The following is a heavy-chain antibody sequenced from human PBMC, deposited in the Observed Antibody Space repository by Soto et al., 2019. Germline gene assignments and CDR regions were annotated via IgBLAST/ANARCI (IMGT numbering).Heavy chain of an antibody. CDR2: INAGNGNT. Sequence: QVQLVQSGAEVKKPGASVKVSCKASGYTFTSYAMHWVRQAPGQRLVWMGWINAGNGNTKYSQKFQGRVTITRDTSASTADMQLSSLISEDTVEDFCASVPGCSIGDLWGRGTLVTVSS. D-gene: IGHD3-10*02. J-gene: IGHJ2*01. CDR1: GYTFTSYA. CDR3: ASVPGCSIGDL. V-gene: IGHV1-3*01.